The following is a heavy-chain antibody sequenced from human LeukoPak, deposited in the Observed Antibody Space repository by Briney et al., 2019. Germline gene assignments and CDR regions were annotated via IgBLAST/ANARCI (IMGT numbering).Heavy chain of an antibody. V-gene: IGHV4-30-2*01. Sequence: PSETLPLTCAVSGGSISSGGYSWSWIRQPPGKGLEWIGYIYHSGSTYYNPSLKSRITISVDRSKNQFSLKLSSVTAADTAVYYCARGVFIAEAGYFDYWGQGTLVTVSS. D-gene: IGHD6-13*01. J-gene: IGHJ4*02. CDR3: ARGVFIAEAGYFDY. CDR2: IYHSGST. CDR1: GGSISSGGYS.